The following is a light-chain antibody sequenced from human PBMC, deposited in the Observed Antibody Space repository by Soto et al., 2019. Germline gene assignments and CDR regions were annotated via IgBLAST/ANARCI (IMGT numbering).Light chain of an antibody. Sequence: QSVLTQPASVSGSPGQSITISCTGTSSDVGGYNYVSWYQQHPGKAPKLMIYDVSNRPSGVSNRFSGSKSGNTASLTISGLQAEDEADYYCRSYTSSSTLVFGGGTKLTLL. CDR2: DVS. J-gene: IGLJ2*01. V-gene: IGLV2-14*01. CDR3: RSYTSSSTLV. CDR1: SSDVGGYNY.